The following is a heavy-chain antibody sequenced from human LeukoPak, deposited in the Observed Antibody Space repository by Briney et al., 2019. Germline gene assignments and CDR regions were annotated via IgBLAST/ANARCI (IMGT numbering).Heavy chain of an antibody. Sequence: GGSLRLSSAASGFTFSSYSMNWVRQAPGKGLEWVSSISSRSSYIYYADSVKGRFTISRDNAKNSVYLQMNSLRAEDTAVYYCARDRAVDYWGQGTLVTVSS. V-gene: IGHV3-21*01. J-gene: IGHJ4*02. CDR2: ISSRSSYI. CDR1: GFTFSSYS. CDR3: ARDRAVDY.